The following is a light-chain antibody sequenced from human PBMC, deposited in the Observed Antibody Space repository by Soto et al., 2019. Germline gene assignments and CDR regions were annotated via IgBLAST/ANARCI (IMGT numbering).Light chain of an antibody. Sequence: EVVLTQSPATLSLSPGERATLSCRASQSGSTYLSWYQHKPGQAPRLLIYDASIRATGTPARFSGGGSGTDFTLTISSLAPEDLAVYYCQHRRHWPPGANFGGGTKVEIK. CDR2: DAS. CDR3: QHRRHWPPGAN. J-gene: IGKJ4*01. CDR1: QSGSTY. V-gene: IGKV3-11*01.